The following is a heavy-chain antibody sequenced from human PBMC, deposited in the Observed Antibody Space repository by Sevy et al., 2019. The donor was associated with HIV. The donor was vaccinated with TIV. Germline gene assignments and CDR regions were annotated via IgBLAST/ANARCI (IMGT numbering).Heavy chain of an antibody. V-gene: IGHV3-23*01. D-gene: IGHD3-22*01. CDR1: GFTFSSYA. CDR2: ISGSGGSGDKT. J-gene: IGHJ4*02. Sequence: GGCLRLSCAASGFTFSSYAMNWVRQAPGKGLERVSGISGSGGSGDKTNYADSVKGRFTVSRDDSKNSLYLQLNSLRAEDTAIYYCARKYDSSGYFDYWGQRTLVTVSS. CDR3: ARKYDSSGYFDY.